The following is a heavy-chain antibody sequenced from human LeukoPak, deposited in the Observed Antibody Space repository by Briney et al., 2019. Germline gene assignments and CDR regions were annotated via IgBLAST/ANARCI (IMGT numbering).Heavy chain of an antibody. V-gene: IGHV4-59*01. Sequence: PSETLSLTCTVSGGSISSYYWSWTRQPPGKGLEWIGYIYYSGSTNYNPSLKSRVTISVDTSKNQFSLKLSSVTAADTAVYYCARASWGQPFDYWGQGTLVTASS. D-gene: IGHD3-16*01. CDR3: ARASWGQPFDY. CDR2: IYYSGST. J-gene: IGHJ4*02. CDR1: GGSISSYY.